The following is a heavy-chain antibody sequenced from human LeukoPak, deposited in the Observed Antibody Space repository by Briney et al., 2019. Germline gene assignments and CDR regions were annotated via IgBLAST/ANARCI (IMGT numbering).Heavy chain of an antibody. J-gene: IGHJ5*02. CDR3: ARESDSSSYEP. Sequence: ASVKVSCKGYGYTFSAYVLHWVRQAPGQGLGWMGIINPSGGSTSYAQKFQGRVTMTRDTSTSTVYMELSSLRSEDTAVYYCARESDSSSYEPWGQGTLVTVSS. CDR2: INPSGGST. D-gene: IGHD6-13*01. V-gene: IGHV1-46*01. CDR1: GYTFSAYV.